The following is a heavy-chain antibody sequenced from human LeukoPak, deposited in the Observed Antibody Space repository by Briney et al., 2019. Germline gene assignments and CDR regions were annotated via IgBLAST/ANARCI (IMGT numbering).Heavy chain of an antibody. Sequence: SETLSLTCTVSGGSISSSSYYWGWIRQPPGKGLEWIGSMYYSGGTYYNPSLKSRVTISLDTSKNQFSLKLSSVTAADTAVYYCARDISGSYYRGFDYWGQGTLVTVSS. CDR2: MYYSGGT. CDR1: GGSISSSSYY. J-gene: IGHJ4*02. CDR3: ARDISGSYYRGFDY. V-gene: IGHV4-39*07. D-gene: IGHD1-26*01.